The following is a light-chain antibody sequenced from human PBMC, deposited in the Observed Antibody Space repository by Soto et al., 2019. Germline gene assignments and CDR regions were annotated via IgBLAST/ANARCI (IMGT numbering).Light chain of an antibody. CDR1: QSISSW. Sequence: DIQMTQSPSTLSASVGDRVTITCRASQSISSWLAWYQQKPGKAPKLLIYDASSLKSGVTSRFSGSGSGTEFTITISTLQPDDFASYDCQQYNSLFEGTFGQGTKVEI. CDR2: DAS. V-gene: IGKV1-5*01. J-gene: IGKJ1*01. CDR3: QQYNSLFEGT.